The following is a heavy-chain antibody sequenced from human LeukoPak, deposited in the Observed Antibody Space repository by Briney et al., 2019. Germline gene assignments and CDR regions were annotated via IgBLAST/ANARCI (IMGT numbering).Heavy chain of an antibody. CDR3: ASNSGY. V-gene: IGHV4-39*07. CDR1: GGSISSTTYY. J-gene: IGHJ4*02. Sequence: PSETLSLTCTVAGGSISSTTYYWGWIRQPPGKGLEWIGSIYYSGSTYYNSSLKSRVTISVDTSKNQFSLKLSSVTAADTAVYYCASNSGYWGQGTLVTVSS. CDR2: IYYSGST. D-gene: IGHD3-10*01.